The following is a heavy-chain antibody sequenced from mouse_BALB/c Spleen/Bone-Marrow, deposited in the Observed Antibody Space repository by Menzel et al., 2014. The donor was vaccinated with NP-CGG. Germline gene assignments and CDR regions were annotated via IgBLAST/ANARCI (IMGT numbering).Heavy chain of an antibody. J-gene: IGHJ1*01. Sequence: QVQLQQSGADLVKPGASLKLSCTVSGYTLTNYYVYWVKQSPGQGLEWIGEINPSNGVTNFNEKFMSKATMNVDNSTSKVFLKLSSLTSEDSAVYFCAISGLCSYDSYFDVWGEGTTLTVSS. CDR3: AISGLCSYDSYFDV. D-gene: IGHD6-2*01. CDR1: GYTLTNYY. V-gene: IGHV1S81*02. CDR2: INPSNGVT.